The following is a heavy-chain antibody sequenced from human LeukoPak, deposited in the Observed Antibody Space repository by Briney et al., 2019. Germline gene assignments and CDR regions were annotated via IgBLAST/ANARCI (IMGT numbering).Heavy chain of an antibody. CDR3: GRGAYGGDNWHFDL. D-gene: IGHD5-12*01. CDR1: GFTLSYYD. CDR2: FGTAGDR. Sequence: PGESLRLSCAASGFTLSYYDIHWVRQPTGKSVEWVAGFGTAGDRYYLGSVKGRFTISRENANNVFYLQMNNLRAGGAAVYYCGRGAYGGDNWHFDLWGRGTLVTVSS. J-gene: IGHJ2*01. V-gene: IGHV3-13*01.